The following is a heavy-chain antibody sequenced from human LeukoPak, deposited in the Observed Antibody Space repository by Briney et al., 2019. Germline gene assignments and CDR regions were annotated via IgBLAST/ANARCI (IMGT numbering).Heavy chain of an antibody. CDR3: ATGSHLGELSPFDY. V-gene: IGHV1-24*01. J-gene: IGHJ4*02. CDR2: FDPEDGET. D-gene: IGHD3-16*02. Sequence: ASVKVSCKVSGYTLTELSMQWVRQAPGKGLEWMGGFDPEDGETIYAQKFQGRVTMTEDTSTDTAYMELSSLRSEDTAVYYCATGSHLGELSPFDYWGQGTLVTVSS. CDR1: GYTLTELS.